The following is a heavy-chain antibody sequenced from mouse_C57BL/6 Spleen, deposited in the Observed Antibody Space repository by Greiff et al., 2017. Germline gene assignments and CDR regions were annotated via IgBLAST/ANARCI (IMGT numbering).Heavy chain of an antibody. V-gene: IGHV1-18*01. J-gene: IGHJ4*01. CDR3: ARFRYYDGYYAMDY. D-gene: IGHD1-1*01. Sequence: VHVKQSGPELVKPGASVKIPCKASGYTFTDYNMDWVKQSHGKSLEWIGDINPNNGGTIYNQKFKGKATLTVDKSSSTAYMELRSLTSEDTAVYYCARFRYYDGYYAMDYWGQGTSVTVSS. CDR1: GYTFTDYN. CDR2: INPNNGGT.